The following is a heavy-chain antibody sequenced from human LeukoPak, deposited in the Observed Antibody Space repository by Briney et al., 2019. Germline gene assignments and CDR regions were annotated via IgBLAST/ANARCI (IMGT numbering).Heavy chain of an antibody. CDR2: ISSSSSYI. CDR3: AIIRGVITLNDY. CDR1: GFTFSSYS. V-gene: IGHV3-21*01. J-gene: IGHJ4*02. D-gene: IGHD3-10*01. Sequence: GGSLRLSCAASGFTFSSYSMNWVRQAPGKGLEWVSSISSSSSYIYYADSVKGRFTISRDNAKNSLYLQMNSLRAEDTAVYSCAIIRGVITLNDYWGQGTLVTVSS.